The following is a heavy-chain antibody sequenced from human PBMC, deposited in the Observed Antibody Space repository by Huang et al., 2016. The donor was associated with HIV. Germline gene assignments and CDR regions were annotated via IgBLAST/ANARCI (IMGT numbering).Heavy chain of an antibody. V-gene: IGHV3-30*18. J-gene: IGHJ4*02. Sequence: QVHLVESGGGVVQPGGSLRLSCAASGFKLSGFGMHWVRKAPGKGMEWVAVISYDGRSQFYTDSVKGRFTISRDNADNTLSLQMKGLRPDDTAVYYCAKESRWFSDFDHWGQGVLVSVSS. CDR3: AKESRWFSDFDH. CDR1: GFKLSGFG. D-gene: IGHD2-15*01. CDR2: ISYDGRSQ.